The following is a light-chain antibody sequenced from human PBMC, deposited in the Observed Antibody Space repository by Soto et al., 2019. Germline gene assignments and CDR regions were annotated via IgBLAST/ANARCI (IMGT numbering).Light chain of an antibody. CDR2: DVT. CDR3: SSYASSSTDV. Sequence: QSVLTQPASVSGSPGQSITISCTGTSSDVGYYNHVSWYQQHPGKAPKLMIYDVTNRPSGVSNRFFGSKSGNTASLTISGLQAEDEADYYCSSYASSSTDVFGTGTKVTVL. CDR1: SSDVGYYNH. J-gene: IGLJ1*01. V-gene: IGLV2-14*03.